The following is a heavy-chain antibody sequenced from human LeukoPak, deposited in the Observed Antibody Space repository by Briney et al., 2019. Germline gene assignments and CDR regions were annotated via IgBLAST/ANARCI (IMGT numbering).Heavy chain of an antibody. D-gene: IGHD4-17*01. CDR1: GGTFSSYA. CDR3: ARGGVYGDYETRFDY. CDR2: IIPIFGTA. V-gene: IGHV1-69*05. Sequence: SVKVSCKASGGTFSSYAISWVRQAPGQGLEWVGRIIPIFGTANYAQKFQGRVTITTDESPSTAYMELSSLRCEDTAVYYCARGGVYGDYETRFDYWGQGTLVTVSS. J-gene: IGHJ4*02.